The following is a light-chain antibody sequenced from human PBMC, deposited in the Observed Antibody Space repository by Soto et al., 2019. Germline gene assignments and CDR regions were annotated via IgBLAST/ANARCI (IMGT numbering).Light chain of an antibody. CDR3: SSYTSSSTYV. CDR1: SSDVGGYNY. J-gene: IGLJ1*01. CDR2: EVS. V-gene: IGLV2-14*01. Sequence: QSVLTQPASVSGSPGQSITISCTGTSSDVGGYNYVSWYQQHPGKAPKLMIYEVSNRPPGVSNRFSGSKSGNTASLTISGLQAEDGADYYCSSYTSSSTYVFGTGTKVTVL.